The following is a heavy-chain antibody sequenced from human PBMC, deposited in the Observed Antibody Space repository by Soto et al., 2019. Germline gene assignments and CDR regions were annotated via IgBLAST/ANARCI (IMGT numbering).Heavy chain of an antibody. CDR1: GGSLSSGRYY. Sequence: PPETLSLTCPVSGGSLSSGRYYWSWILHPPGKGLEWIGYTYYSGSTNYNPAPKSRVTTSVDTSKNQSSLKLSSVTAADTAVYYCARDSIDVAYYYYGMDVWGQGTTVTVSS. D-gene: IGHD2-15*01. CDR3: ARDSIDVAYYYYGMDV. CDR2: TYYSGST. J-gene: IGHJ6*02. V-gene: IGHV4-61*01.